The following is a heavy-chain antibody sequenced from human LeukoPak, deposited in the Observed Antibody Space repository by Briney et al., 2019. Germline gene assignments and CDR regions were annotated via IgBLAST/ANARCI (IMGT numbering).Heavy chain of an antibody. V-gene: IGHV3-11*06. CDR3: ARPEDSSGYPTCFDY. CDR1: GFTFSDYY. CDR2: ISSTSSFT. D-gene: IGHD3-22*01. Sequence: NAGGSLRLSCAASGFTFSDYYMSWIRQAPGKGLEWVSYISSTSSFTNYADSVKGRFTISRDNAKNSLYLQMNSLRAEDTAVYYCARPEDSSGYPTCFDYWGQGTLVTVSS. J-gene: IGHJ4*02.